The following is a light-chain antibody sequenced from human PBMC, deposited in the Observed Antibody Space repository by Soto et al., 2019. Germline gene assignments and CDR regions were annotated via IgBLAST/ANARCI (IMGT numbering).Light chain of an antibody. CDR2: DAS. CDR3: QQYNTYWT. Sequence: GDRVTITCRASQNVNNWLAWYQHKPGKAPQLLIYDASVLETGVPSRFSGSGSGTEFTLAISGLQSDDFATYYCQQYNTYWTFGLGTKVEVK. V-gene: IGKV1-5*01. CDR1: QNVNNW. J-gene: IGKJ1*01.